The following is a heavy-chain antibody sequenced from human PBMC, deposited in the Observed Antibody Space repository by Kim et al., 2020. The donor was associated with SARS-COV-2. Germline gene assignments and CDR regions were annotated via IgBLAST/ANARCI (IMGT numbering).Heavy chain of an antibody. CDR2: IYYSGST. Sequence: SETLSLTCTVSGGSISSSSYYWGWIRQPPGKGLEWIGSIYYSGSTYYNPSLKSRVTISVDTSKNQFSLKLSSVTAADTAVYYCARDGIVATITYFDYWGQGTLVTVSS. CDR3: ARDGIVATITYFDY. V-gene: IGHV4-39*07. D-gene: IGHD5-12*01. J-gene: IGHJ4*02. CDR1: GGSISSSSYY.